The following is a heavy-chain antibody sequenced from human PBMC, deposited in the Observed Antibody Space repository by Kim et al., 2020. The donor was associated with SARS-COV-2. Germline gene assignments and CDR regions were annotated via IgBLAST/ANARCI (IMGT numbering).Heavy chain of an antibody. J-gene: IGHJ3*02. V-gene: IGHV1-58*01. Sequence: SVKVSCKASGFTFTSSAVQWVRQARGQRLEWIGWIVVGSGNTNYAQKFQERVTITRDMSTSTAYMELSSLRSEDTAVYYCAADHYYDSSGYYYVDAFDIWGQGTMVTVSS. CDR1: GFTFTSSA. D-gene: IGHD3-22*01. CDR3: AADHYYDSSGYYYVDAFDI. CDR2: IVVGSGNT.